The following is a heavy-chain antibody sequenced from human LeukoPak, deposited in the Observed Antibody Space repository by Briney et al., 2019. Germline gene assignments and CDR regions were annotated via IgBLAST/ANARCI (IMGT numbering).Heavy chain of an antibody. CDR2: ISAYNGNT. Sequence: GASLKVSCKASGYTFTSYGISSVRQAPGQGLEWMGWISAYNGNTNYAQKLQGRVTMTTDTSTSTAYMELRSLRSDDTAVYYCARSLRFLEWLLSDYYYGMDVWGQGTTVTVSS. J-gene: IGHJ6*02. V-gene: IGHV1-18*01. D-gene: IGHD3-3*01. CDR1: GYTFTSYG. CDR3: ARSLRFLEWLLSDYYYGMDV.